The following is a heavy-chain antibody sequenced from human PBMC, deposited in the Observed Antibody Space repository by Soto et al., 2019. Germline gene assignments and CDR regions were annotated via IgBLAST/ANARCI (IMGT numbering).Heavy chain of an antibody. CDR2: IVVGSGNT. J-gene: IGHJ3*01. CDR3: AADVLTHDGSGYSFDGFDA. CDR1: GLTFRDSA. Sequence: ASVKVSCKASGLTFRDSAVQWVRQRRGHRLEWIGWIVVGSGNTNYAQDFQGRVTISRDMATNTVYMELSSLRSEDSAVFFCAADVLTHDGSGYSFDGFDAWGQGTMVTVSS. V-gene: IGHV1-58*01. D-gene: IGHD3-22*01.